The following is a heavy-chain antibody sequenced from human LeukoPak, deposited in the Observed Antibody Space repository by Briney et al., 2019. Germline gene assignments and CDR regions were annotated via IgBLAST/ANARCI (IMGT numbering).Heavy chain of an antibody. CDR1: GGSISSGGYY. D-gene: IGHD5-18*01. CDR3: ARAARGGNSCGYLDF. Sequence: SETLSLTCTVSGGSISSGGYYWSWIRQHPGRGLEWIGYIYYSGSTYYNPSLKSRLTISVDTSKNQFSLNLNSVTAADTAVYYCARAARGGNSCGYLDFWGQGSLVTVSS. CDR2: IYYSGST. V-gene: IGHV4-31*03. J-gene: IGHJ4*02.